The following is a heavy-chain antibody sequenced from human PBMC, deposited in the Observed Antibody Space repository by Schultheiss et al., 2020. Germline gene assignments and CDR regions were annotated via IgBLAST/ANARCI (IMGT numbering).Heavy chain of an antibody. D-gene: IGHD3-10*01. J-gene: IGHJ6*02. V-gene: IGHV1-2*02. CDR3: ARAHYDNSGTIKAYYYGMDV. CDR2: INPNSGGT. Sequence: ASVKVSCKASGYTFTSYGISWVRQAPGQGLEWMGWINPNSGGTNYAQKFQGRVTMTRDTSISTAYMELSSLRSEDTAVYYCARAHYDNSGTIKAYYYGMDVWGQGTTVTGYS. CDR1: GYTFTSYG.